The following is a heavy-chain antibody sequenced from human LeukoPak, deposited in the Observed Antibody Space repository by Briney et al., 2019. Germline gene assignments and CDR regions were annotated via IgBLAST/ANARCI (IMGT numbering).Heavy chain of an antibody. V-gene: IGHV3-30-3*01. CDR2: ISYDGSNK. CDR1: GFTFSSYA. Sequence: GRSLRLSCAASGFTFSSYAVHWVRQAPGKGLEWVAVISYDGSNKYYADSVKGRFTISRDNSKNTLYLQMNSLRAEDTAVYYCARERVDDSAIDYWGQGTLVTVSS. CDR3: ARERVDDSAIDY. J-gene: IGHJ4*02. D-gene: IGHD3-22*01.